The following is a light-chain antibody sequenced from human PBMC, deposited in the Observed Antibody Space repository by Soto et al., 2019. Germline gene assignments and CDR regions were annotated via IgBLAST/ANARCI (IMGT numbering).Light chain of an antibody. CDR3: QQYDNLPLT. CDR1: QDISNY. V-gene: IGKV1-33*01. Sequence: DIQMTQSPSSLSAFVGDRVTITCQASQDISNYLNWYQQKPGKAPKLLIYDASNLETGVPSRFSGSGSGTDFTFTISNLQPEDIATYYCQQYDNLPLTFGGGANVEIK. J-gene: IGKJ4*02. CDR2: DAS.